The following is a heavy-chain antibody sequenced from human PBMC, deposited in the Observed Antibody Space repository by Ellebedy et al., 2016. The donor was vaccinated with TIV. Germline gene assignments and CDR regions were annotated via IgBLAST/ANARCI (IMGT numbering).Heavy chain of an antibody. CDR3: ARLQMTTTFNWFDP. V-gene: IGHV3-7*03. Sequence: GGSLRLSXAASGFTFSSYWMSWVRQAPGKGLEWVANIKQDGSEKYYVGSVKGRFTISRDNAKNSLYLQMNSLRAEDTAVYYCARLQMTTTFNWFDPWGQGTLVTVSS. D-gene: IGHD4-17*01. J-gene: IGHJ5*02. CDR1: GFTFSSYW. CDR2: IKQDGSEK.